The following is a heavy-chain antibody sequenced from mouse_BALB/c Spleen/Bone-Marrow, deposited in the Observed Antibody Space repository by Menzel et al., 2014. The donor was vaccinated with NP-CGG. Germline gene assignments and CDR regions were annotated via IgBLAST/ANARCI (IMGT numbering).Heavy chain of an antibody. CDR3: AREGRGYYGSSGAAMDY. J-gene: IGHJ4*01. Sequence: VKLVESGPGLVAPSQSLSIRCTVSGFSLTSYGVHWVRQPPGQGLEWLGVIWAGGSTNYNLALMSRLSINKDNSKSQVFLKMNSLQTDDTAMYYCAREGRGYYGSSGAAMDYWGQGTTVTVSS. D-gene: IGHD1-1*01. CDR1: GFSLTSYG. V-gene: IGHV2-9*02. CDR2: IWAGGST.